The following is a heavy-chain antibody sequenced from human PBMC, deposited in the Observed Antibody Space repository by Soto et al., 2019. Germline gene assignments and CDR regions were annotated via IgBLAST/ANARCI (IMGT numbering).Heavy chain of an antibody. D-gene: IGHD3-10*01. CDR3: PRSTPGNPFDI. J-gene: IGHJ3*02. Sequence: GESLKISCAASGFTFSTYTMNWVRQAPGKGLEWVSSISAGSRSIYYTDSLKGRSTVSRDNSKNSLYLQINSLKADDSVIYRPPRSTPGNPFDIWGQGTMVTVSS. CDR2: ISAGSRSI. V-gene: IGHV3-21*03. CDR1: GFTFSTYT.